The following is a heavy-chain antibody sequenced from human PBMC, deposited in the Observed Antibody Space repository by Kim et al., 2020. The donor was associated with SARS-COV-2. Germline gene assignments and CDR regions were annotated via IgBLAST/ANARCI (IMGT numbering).Heavy chain of an antibody. J-gene: IGHJ6*02. V-gene: IGHV3-30*04. CDR2: ISYDGSNK. Sequence: GGSLRLSCAASGFTFSSYAMHWVRQAPGKGLEWVAVISYDGSNKYYADSVKGRFTTSRDNSKNTLYLQMNSLRAEDTAVYYCARKGYSSSWKTYYGMDVWGQGTTVTVSS. CDR3: ARKGYSSSWKTYYGMDV. CDR1: GFTFSSYA. D-gene: IGHD6-13*01.